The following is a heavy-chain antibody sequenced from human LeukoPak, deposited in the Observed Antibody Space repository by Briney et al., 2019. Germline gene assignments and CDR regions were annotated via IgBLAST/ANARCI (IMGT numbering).Heavy chain of an antibody. J-gene: IGHJ3*02. CDR2: IKHSGST. CDR1: GGSFSGYY. Sequence: PETLSLTCAVCGGSFSGYYWSWIRQPPGKGLEWIGEIKHSGSTNYNPSLKSRVTISVDTSKNQFSLKLSSVTAADTAVYYCAREYYYDSSGYWTDAFDIWGQGTMVTVSS. CDR3: AREYYYDSSGYWTDAFDI. V-gene: IGHV4-34*01. D-gene: IGHD3-22*01.